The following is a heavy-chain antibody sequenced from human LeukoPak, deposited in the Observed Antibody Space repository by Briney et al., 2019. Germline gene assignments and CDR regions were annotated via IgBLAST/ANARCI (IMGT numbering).Heavy chain of an antibody. CDR2: MNPNSGNT. V-gene: IGHV1-8*01. Sequence: GASVKVSCKASGYTFTSYDINWVRQAAGQGLEWMGWMNPNSGNTGYAHRFQGRVTMTRNTSISTAYMELSSLRSEDTAVCYCARGGYSTPSYYFDYWGQGTLVTVSS. D-gene: IGHD3-22*01. CDR1: GYTFTSYD. CDR3: ARGGYSTPSYYFDY. J-gene: IGHJ4*02.